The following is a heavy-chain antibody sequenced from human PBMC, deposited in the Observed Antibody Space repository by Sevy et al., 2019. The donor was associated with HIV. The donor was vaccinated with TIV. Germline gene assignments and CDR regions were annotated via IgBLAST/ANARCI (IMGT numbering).Heavy chain of an antibody. J-gene: IGHJ4*01. D-gene: IGHD3-22*01. Sequence: VSVKVSCKVTGYTLTGFSMHWVRQTPGKGLEWMGTFDPEDGETIYAQKFQGRVIMTEDTSADTAHMDLRSLTSEDTAVYYCATTKDYYDSSGYPFDYWGHGTPVTVSS. CDR2: FDPEDGET. V-gene: IGHV1-24*01. CDR3: ATTKDYYDSSGYPFDY. CDR1: GYTLTGFS.